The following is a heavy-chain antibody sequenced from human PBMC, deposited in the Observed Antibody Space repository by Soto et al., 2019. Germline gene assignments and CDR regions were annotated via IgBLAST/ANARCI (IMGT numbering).Heavy chain of an antibody. CDR3: ARIKSIAVAGTYYFDY. D-gene: IGHD6-19*01. CDR1: GYTFTSYY. J-gene: IGHJ4*02. CDR2: INPSGGST. Sequence: ASVKVSCKASGYTFTSYYMHWVRQAPGQGLEWMGIINPSGGSTSYAQKFQGRVTMTRDTSTSTVYMELSSLRSEDTAVYYCARIKSIAVAGTYYFDYWGQGALVTVSS. V-gene: IGHV1-46*01.